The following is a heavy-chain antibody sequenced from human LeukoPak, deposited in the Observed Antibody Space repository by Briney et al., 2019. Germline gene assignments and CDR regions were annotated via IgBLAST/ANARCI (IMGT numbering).Heavy chain of an antibody. V-gene: IGHV4-59*12. D-gene: IGHD5-18*01. Sequence: SETLSLTCTVSGGSISYYYWSWIRRPPGKGLEWIGHIYYKGSTNYNPSLKSRATISVDTSKNQFSLKLSSVTAADTAVYYCAREVAGIQLFDYWGQGTLVTVSS. CDR1: GGSISYYY. CDR3: AREVAGIQLFDY. J-gene: IGHJ4*02. CDR2: IYYKGST.